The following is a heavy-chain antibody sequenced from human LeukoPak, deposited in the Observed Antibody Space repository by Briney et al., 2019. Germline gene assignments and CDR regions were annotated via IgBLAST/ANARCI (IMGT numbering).Heavy chain of an antibody. V-gene: IGHV3-7*01. CDR1: GFSFSSNW. J-gene: IGHJ5*02. CDR3: ARLGLEVGGPNWFDP. D-gene: IGHD1-1*01. Sequence: RGSLRLSCAAPGFSFSSNWMGWVRQAPGKGLEWVAHIKRDGSQKYYLGSVKGRFTISRDNAKNSLYLQMNSLRVEDTAVYYCARLGLEVGGPNWFDPWGQGTLVTVSS. CDR2: IKRDGSQK.